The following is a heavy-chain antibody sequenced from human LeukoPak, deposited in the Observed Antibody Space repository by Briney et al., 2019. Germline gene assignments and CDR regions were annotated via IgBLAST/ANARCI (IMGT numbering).Heavy chain of an antibody. D-gene: IGHD5-12*01. Sequence: GGSLRLSCAASGFTFNSYSMNWVSQAPGKGLEWVSSISSSDSYIYFADSVKGRFTISRDNAKNSLYLQMNSLRAEDTAVYYCARGPSRYSDYDSPYFDYWGQGTLVTVSS. V-gene: IGHV3-21*01. CDR2: ISSSDSYI. CDR3: ARGPSRYSDYDSPYFDY. CDR1: GFTFNSYS. J-gene: IGHJ4*02.